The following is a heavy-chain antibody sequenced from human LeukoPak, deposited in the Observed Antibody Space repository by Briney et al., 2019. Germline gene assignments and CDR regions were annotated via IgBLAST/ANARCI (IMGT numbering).Heavy chain of an antibody. V-gene: IGHV5-51*01. D-gene: IGHD6-25*01. CDR3: ARHTKRPQAGWFDP. J-gene: IGHJ5*02. CDR1: GYSFSIYW. CDR2: IYPRDSQI. Sequence: GESLKISCKGSGYSFSIYWIGWVRQMPGKGLEYMGIIYPRDSQIRYSPSFQGQVTISADKSISTAYLQWTSLKASDTAIYYCARHTKRPQAGWFDPWGQGTLVTVSS.